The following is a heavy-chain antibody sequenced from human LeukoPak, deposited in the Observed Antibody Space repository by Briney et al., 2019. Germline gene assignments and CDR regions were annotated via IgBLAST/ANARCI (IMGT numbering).Heavy chain of an antibody. CDR2: MNPNSGNT. CDR1: GYTSTSYD. V-gene: IGHV1-8*01. J-gene: IGHJ6*02. Sequence: ASVKVSCKASGYTSTSYDINWVRQATGQGLEWMGWMNPNSGNTGYAQKFQGRVTMTRNTSISTAYMELSSLRSEDTAVYYCARVSDSSSWYPHYYYYYGMDVWGQGTTVTVSS. D-gene: IGHD6-13*01. CDR3: ARVSDSSSWYPHYYYYYGMDV.